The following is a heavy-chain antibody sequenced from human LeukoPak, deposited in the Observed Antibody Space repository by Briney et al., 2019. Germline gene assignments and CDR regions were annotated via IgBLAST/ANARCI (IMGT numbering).Heavy chain of an antibody. CDR1: GGTFSSYA. J-gene: IGHJ4*02. D-gene: IGHD3-22*01. V-gene: IGHV1-69*05. Sequence: ASVKVSCKASGGTFSSYAISWVRQAPGQGLEWMGRIIPIFGTANYAQKFQGRVTITTDESTSTAYMELSSLRSEDTAVYYCARGAYYYDSSGYYYVLHYDYWGQGTLVTVSS. CDR3: ARGAYYYDSSGYYYVLHYDY. CDR2: IIPIFGTA.